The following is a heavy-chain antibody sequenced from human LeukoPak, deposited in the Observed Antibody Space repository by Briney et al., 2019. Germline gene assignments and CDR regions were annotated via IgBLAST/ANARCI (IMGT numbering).Heavy chain of an antibody. CDR1: GGSISSYY. J-gene: IGHJ4*02. V-gene: IGHV4-4*07. CDR2: IYTSGST. CDR3: AREAIRGSSKYSLDY. Sequence: PSETLSLTCTVSGGSISSYYWSWIRQPAGKGLEWIGRIYTSGSTNYNPSLKSRVTMSVDTPKNQFSLKLSSVTAADTAVYYCAREAIRGSSKYSLDYWGQGTLVTVSS. D-gene: IGHD6-13*01.